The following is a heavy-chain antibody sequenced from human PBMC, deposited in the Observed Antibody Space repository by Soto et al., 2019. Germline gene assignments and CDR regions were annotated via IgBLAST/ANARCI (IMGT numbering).Heavy chain of an antibody. V-gene: IGHV4-34*01. Sequence: PSETLSLTCTVSGGSFSGYFWTWIRQPPGKGLEWLAEINHSGITNYNPSVESRVSMSVDTSKNQFSLRLYSVTAADTAVYYCVSGPYSYNSSYFDYWGQGTLVTVSS. D-gene: IGHD1-1*01. J-gene: IGHJ4*02. CDR2: INHSGIT. CDR3: VSGPYSYNSSYFDY. CDR1: GGSFSGYF.